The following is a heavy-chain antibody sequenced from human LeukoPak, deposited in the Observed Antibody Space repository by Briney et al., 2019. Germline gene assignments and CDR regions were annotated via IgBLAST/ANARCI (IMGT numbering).Heavy chain of an antibody. CDR2: ITSSHIT. V-gene: IGHV3-23*01. Sequence: PGGTLRLSCAASGFNFITSGMTWVRQFPGKGLEWVASITSSHITYYADSVKGRFTISRDNSKNTLYLQMNSLRAEDTAVYYCASLLSYSSRKDYFDYWGQGTLVTVSS. D-gene: IGHD6-13*01. J-gene: IGHJ4*02. CDR3: ASLLSYSSRKDYFDY. CDR1: GFNFITSG.